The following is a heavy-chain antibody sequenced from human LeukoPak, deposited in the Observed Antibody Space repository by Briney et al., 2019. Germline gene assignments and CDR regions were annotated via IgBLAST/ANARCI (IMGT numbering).Heavy chain of an antibody. CDR1: GDSISSSSYF. CDR2: IYWNDDK. Sequence: TLSLTCTVSGDSISSSSYFWGWIRQPPGKALEWLALIYWNDDKRYSPSLKSRLTITKDTSKNQVVLTMTNMDPVDTATYYCAHTTYYYDSSGYYHHDAFDIWGRGTMVTVSS. D-gene: IGHD3-22*01. V-gene: IGHV2-5*01. J-gene: IGHJ3*02. CDR3: AHTTYYYDSSGYYHHDAFDI.